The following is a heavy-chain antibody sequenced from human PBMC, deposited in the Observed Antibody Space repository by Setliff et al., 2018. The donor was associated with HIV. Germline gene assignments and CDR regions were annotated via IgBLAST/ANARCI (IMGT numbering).Heavy chain of an antibody. J-gene: IGHJ2*01. Sequence: PSETLSLTCTVSGGSISSSSYYWGWIRQPPGKGLEWIGSIYNSGTTYYNPSLKSRVTISVDTSKNQLSLRLSSVTAADTAVYYCRTGDTSVEWYFDLWGRGTLVTVSS. D-gene: IGHD7-27*01. V-gene: IGHV4-39*01. CDR3: RTGDTSVEWYFDL. CDR1: GGSISSSSYY. CDR2: IYNSGTT.